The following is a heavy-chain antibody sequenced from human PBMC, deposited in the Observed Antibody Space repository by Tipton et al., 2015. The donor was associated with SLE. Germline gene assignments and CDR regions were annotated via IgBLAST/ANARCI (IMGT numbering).Heavy chain of an antibody. CDR1: GGSISSYY. J-gene: IGHJ2*01. Sequence: TLSLTCTVSGGSISSYYWSWIRQPPGKGLEWIGYIYYSGSTNYNPSLKSRVTISVDTSKNQFSLKLSSVTAADTAVYYCAREHIVVVTSGYFDLWGRGTLVTVSS. D-gene: IGHD2-21*02. CDR3: AREHIVVVTSGYFDL. V-gene: IGHV4-59*01. CDR2: IYYSGST.